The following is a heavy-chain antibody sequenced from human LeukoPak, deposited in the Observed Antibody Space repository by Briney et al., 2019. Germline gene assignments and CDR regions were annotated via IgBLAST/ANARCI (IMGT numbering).Heavy chain of an antibody. CDR3: ARHRDDYGGPLGH. CDR1: GGSISSSSYY. D-gene: IGHD4-23*01. J-gene: IGHJ4*02. CDR2: IYYSGST. Sequence: SETLSLTCTVSGGSISSSSYYWGWIRQPPGKGLEWIGSIYYSGSTYYNPSLKSRVTISVDTSKNQFSLKLSSVTAADTAVYYCARHRDDYGGPLGHWGQGTLVTVSS. V-gene: IGHV4-39*01.